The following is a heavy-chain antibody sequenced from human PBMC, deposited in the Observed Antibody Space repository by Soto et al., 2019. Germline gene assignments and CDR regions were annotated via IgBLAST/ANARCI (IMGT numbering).Heavy chain of an antibody. V-gene: IGHV3-74*01. CDR3: ERAPWIQRRNWFDP. J-gene: IGHJ5*02. CDR1: GFTFSSYW. D-gene: IGHD5-18*01. Sequence: EVQLVESGGGLVQPGGSLRLSCAASGFTFSSYWMHWVRQAPGKGLVWVSRINSDGSSTSYADSVKGRFTISRDNAKNTLYLQMNSLSAEATAVYYCERAPWIQRRNWFDPWGQGTLVTVSS. CDR2: INSDGSST.